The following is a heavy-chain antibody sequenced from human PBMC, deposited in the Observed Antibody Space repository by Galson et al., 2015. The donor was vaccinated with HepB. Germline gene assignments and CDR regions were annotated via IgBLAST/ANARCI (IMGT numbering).Heavy chain of an antibody. CDR1: GFTFSSYS. J-gene: IGHJ4*02. Sequence: SLRLSCAASGFTFSSYSMNWVRQAPGKGLEWVSSISSSSSYIYYADSVKGRFTISRDNAKNSLYLQMNSLRAEDTAVYYCARDPTGSSWSHHDYWGQGTLVTVSS. D-gene: IGHD6-13*01. CDR2: ISSSSSYI. CDR3: ARDPTGSSWSHHDY. V-gene: IGHV3-21*01.